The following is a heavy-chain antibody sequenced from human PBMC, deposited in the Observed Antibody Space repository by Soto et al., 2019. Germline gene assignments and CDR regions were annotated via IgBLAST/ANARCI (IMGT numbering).Heavy chain of an antibody. CDR1: GGSISSYY. D-gene: IGHD3-16*02. CDR3: ARFGVRLGELSLLNWFDP. J-gene: IGHJ5*02. V-gene: IGHV4-59*01. Sequence: SETLSLTCTVSGGSISSYYWSWIRQPPGKGLEWIGYIYYSGSTNYNPSPKSRVTISVDTSKNQFSLKLSSVTAADTAVYYCARFGVRLGELSLLNWFDPWGQGSLVTVSS. CDR2: IYYSGST.